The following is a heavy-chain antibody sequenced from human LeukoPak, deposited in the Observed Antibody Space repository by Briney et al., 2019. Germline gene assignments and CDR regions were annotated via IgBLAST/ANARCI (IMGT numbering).Heavy chain of an antibody. D-gene: IGHD5-12*01. Sequence: PGGSLSLSCAVSGFTFSSYAMTWVRQAPGKGLEWVSVITGSGGSSYYADSVKGRFTISRDNSKNTLYLQMNSLRAEDTAVYYCAKVLSGYDWGYYYGMDVWGQGTTVTVSS. CDR3: AKVLSGYDWGYYYGMDV. CDR1: GFTFSSYA. CDR2: ITGSGGSS. J-gene: IGHJ6*02. V-gene: IGHV3-23*01.